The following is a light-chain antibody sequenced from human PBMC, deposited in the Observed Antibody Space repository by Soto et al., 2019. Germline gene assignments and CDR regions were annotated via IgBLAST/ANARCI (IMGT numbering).Light chain of an antibody. CDR3: SSYISTSRYV. J-gene: IGLJ1*01. V-gene: IGLV2-18*02. Sequence: QSALTQPPSVSGSPGQSVTISCTGTSSDTGKYDRVSWYQQSPGTAPKLIIYEVTNRPSGVPARFSGSKSGNTASLTISGLQAEDEADYYCSSYISTSRYVFGAGTKVTVL. CDR2: EVT. CDR1: SSDTGKYDR.